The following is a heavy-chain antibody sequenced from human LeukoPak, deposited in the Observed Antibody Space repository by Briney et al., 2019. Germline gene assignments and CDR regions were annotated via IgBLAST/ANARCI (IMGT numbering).Heavy chain of an antibody. CDR1: GGSISSGSYY. J-gene: IGHJ4*02. Sequence: SSETLSLTCTVSGGSISSGSYYWSWIRQPAGKGLEWIGRIYTSGSTNYNPSLKSRVTISVDTSKNQFSLKLSSVTAADTAVYYCARVEREYSNYFDYWGQGTLVTVSS. CDR3: ARVEREYSNYFDY. V-gene: IGHV4-61*02. CDR2: IYTSGST. D-gene: IGHD4-11*01.